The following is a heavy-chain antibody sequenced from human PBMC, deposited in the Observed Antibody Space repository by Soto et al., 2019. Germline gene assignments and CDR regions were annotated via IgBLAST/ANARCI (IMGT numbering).Heavy chain of an antibody. CDR2: INAGNGNT. CDR3: ARDYGDLEYFQH. V-gene: IGHV1-3*01. CDR1: GYTFTSYA. D-gene: IGHD4-17*01. Sequence: ASVKVSCKASGYTFTSYAMHWVRQAPGQRLEWMGWINAGNGNTKYSQKFQGRVTITRDTSASTAYMELSSLRSEDTAVYYCARDYGDLEYFQHRGQGTLVTASS. J-gene: IGHJ1*01.